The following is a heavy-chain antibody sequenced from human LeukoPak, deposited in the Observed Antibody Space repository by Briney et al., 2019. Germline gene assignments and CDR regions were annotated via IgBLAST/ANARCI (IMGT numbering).Heavy chain of an antibody. CDR3: ARGNVELFDY. D-gene: IGHD1-1*01. V-gene: IGHV3-21*01. J-gene: IGHJ4*02. Sequence: KPGGSLRLSCAASGFTFSSYSMNWVRQVPGKGLECVSSISSSSSYIYYADSVKGRFTISRDNAKNSLYLQMNSLRAEDTAVYYCARGNVELFDYWGQGTLVTVSS. CDR2: ISSSSSYI. CDR1: GFTFSSYS.